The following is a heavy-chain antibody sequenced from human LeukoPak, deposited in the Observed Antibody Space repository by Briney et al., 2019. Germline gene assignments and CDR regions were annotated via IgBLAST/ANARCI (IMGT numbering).Heavy chain of an antibody. J-gene: IGHJ3*01. V-gene: IGHV5-51*01. Sequence: GESLKISCKGSGYRFNAYWIAWVRQMPGKGLEWMGIIYPDDSDTRYSPSFQGQVTISADKSVRTAYLQWSSLKASDSAMYYCARPNITSYYDSRGYDAFDVWGQGTMVTVSS. D-gene: IGHD3-22*01. CDR3: ARPNITSYYDSRGYDAFDV. CDR2: IYPDDSDT. CDR1: GYRFNAYW.